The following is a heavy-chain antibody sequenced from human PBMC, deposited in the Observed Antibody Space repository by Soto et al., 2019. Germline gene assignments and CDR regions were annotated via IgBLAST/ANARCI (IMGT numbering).Heavy chain of an antibody. CDR2: VDAGNGDT. CDR1: GYTFTTSA. Sequence: GASVKVSCKASGYTFTTSAIHWVRQAPGQRPERMGWVDAGNGDTKYSQKFQGTVTMTEDTSTDTAYMELSSLRSEDTAVYYCATHDYQLLSTIVWSLRGYYYYYYGMDAWGQGTTVTVSS. CDR3: ATHDYQLLSTIVWSLRGYYYYYYGMDA. J-gene: IGHJ6*02. V-gene: IGHV1-3*01. D-gene: IGHD2-2*01.